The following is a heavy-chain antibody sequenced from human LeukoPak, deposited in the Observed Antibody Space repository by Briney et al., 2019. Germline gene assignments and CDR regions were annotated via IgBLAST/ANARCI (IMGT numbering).Heavy chain of an antibody. J-gene: IGHJ4*02. D-gene: IGHD4-11*01. V-gene: IGHV1-24*01. Sequence: GGFDPEDGETIYAQKFQGRVTMTEDTSTDTAYMELSSLRSEDTAVYYCATADRQLMTTVTQWGQGTLVTVSS. CDR2: FDPEDGET. CDR3: ATADRQLMTTVTQ.